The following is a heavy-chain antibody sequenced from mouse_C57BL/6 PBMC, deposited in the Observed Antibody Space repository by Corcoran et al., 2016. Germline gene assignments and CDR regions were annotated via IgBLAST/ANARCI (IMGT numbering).Heavy chain of an antibody. CDR3: ARDGPHYYGSSPYAMDY. V-gene: IGHV3-6*01. CDR1: GYSITSGYY. J-gene: IGHJ4*01. CDR2: ISYDGSN. D-gene: IGHD1-1*01. Sequence: DVQLQESGPGLVKPSQSLSLTCSVTGYSITSGYYWNWIRQFPGNKLEWMGYISYDGSNNYNPSLKNRISITRDTSKNQFFLKLNSVTTEDTATYYCARDGPHYYGSSPYAMDYWGQGTSVTVSS.